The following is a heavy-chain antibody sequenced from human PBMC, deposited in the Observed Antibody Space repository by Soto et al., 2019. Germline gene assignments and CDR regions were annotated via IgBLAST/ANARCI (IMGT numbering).Heavy chain of an antibody. J-gene: IGHJ4*02. D-gene: IGHD1-20*01. CDR1: GFTFRSFT. V-gene: IGHV3-21*04. CDR3: ATVHNTSRSFDY. CDR2: IRSTSAYI. Sequence: GGSLRLSCAASGFTFRSFTMNWVRQAPGKGLEWVSTIRSTSAYIYYTDSLRGRFTVSRDDSKNTLDLQMSSLRAEDTAVYYCATVHNTSRSFDYWGQGTLVTVSS.